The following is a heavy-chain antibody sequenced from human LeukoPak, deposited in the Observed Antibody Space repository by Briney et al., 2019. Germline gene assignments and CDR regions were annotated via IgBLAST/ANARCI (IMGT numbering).Heavy chain of an antibody. CDR3: ARARYGSGSYPIAY. D-gene: IGHD3-10*01. Sequence: DPSETLSLTCAVYGGSFSGYYWSWIRQPPGKGLEWIGEINHSGSTNYNPSLKSRVTISVDTSKNQFSLKLSSVTAADTAVYYCARARYGSGSYPIAYWGQGTLVTVSS. CDR1: GGSFSGYY. CDR2: INHSGST. J-gene: IGHJ4*02. V-gene: IGHV4-34*01.